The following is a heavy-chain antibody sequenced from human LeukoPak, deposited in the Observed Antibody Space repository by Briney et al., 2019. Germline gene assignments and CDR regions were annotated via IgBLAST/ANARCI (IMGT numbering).Heavy chain of an antibody. J-gene: IGHJ4*02. CDR1: GFTFRSYE. CDR3: ARKNVGFDY. V-gene: IGHV3-48*03. Sequence: GGSLRLSCAASGFTFRSYEMNWVRQAPGKGLECVSYISSSGSTVYYADSVKGRFTISRDNAKNSLYLLMNSLRAEYTAVYYCARKNVGFDYWGQGTLVTVSS. CDR2: ISSSGSTV.